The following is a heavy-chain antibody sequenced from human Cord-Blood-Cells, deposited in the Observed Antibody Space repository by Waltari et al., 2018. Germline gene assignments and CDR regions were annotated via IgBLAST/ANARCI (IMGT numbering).Heavy chain of an antibody. J-gene: IGHJ4*02. CDR1: GGSFSGYY. D-gene: IGHD3-3*01. CDR2: INHSGST. V-gene: IGHV4-34*01. Sequence: QVQLQQWGAGLLKPSETLSLTCAVYGGSFSGYYWSWIRQPPGKGLEWIGEINHSGSTNYSPALKSRVTISVDTSKNQFSLKLSSVTAADTAVYYCARGRDCWSGYYKGVDYWGQGTLVTVSS. CDR3: ARGRDCWSGYYKGVDY.